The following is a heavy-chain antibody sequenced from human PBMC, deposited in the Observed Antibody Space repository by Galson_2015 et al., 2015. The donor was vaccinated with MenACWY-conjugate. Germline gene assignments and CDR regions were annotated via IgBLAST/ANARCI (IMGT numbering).Heavy chain of an antibody. CDR2: VYPGDSDT. J-gene: IGHJ3*02. CDR1: GYSFTSYW. V-gene: IGHV5-51*03. Sequence: QSGAEVTKPGESLTISCKGSGYSFTSYWIGWVRQIPGKGLEWMGIVYPGDSDTRYSPSFQGQVTISADKSISTAYLQWSSLKASDTAMYYCARGGFTYGDAFDIWGQGTMVTVSS. D-gene: IGHD5-18*01. CDR3: ARGGFTYGDAFDI.